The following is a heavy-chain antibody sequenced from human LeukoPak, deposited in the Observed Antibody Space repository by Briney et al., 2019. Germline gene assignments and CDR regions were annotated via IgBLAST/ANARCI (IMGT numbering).Heavy chain of an antibody. D-gene: IGHD1-26*01. CDR3: ARDERYSGSYYGFYYYGMDV. Sequence: GGSLRLSCAASGFTFSSYSMNWVRQAPGKGLEWVSSISSSSSYIYYADSVKGRFTISRDNAKNSLYLQMNSLRAGDTAVYYCARDERYSGSYYGFYYYGMDVWGQGTTVTVSS. CDR1: GFTFSSYS. V-gene: IGHV3-21*01. J-gene: IGHJ6*02. CDR2: ISSSSSYI.